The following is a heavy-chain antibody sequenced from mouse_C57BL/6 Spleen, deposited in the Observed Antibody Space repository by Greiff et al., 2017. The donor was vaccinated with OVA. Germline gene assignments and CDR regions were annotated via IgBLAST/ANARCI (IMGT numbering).Heavy chain of an antibody. Sequence: QVQLKQPGAELVRPGTSVKLSCKASGYTFTSYWMHWVKQRPGQGLEWIGVIDPSDSYTNYNQKFKGKATLTVDTSSSTASMQLSSLTSEDSAVYYCARGAEGMDYWGQGTSVTVSS. CDR1: GYTFTSYW. J-gene: IGHJ4*01. CDR3: ARGAEGMDY. V-gene: IGHV1-59*01. CDR2: IDPSDSYT.